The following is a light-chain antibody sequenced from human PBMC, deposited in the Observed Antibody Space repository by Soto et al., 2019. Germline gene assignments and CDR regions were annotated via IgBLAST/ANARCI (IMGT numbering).Light chain of an antibody. Sequence: EIVLTQSPCALSLSPGERATLSCRASQSVSSNLAWYQQKPGQAPRLLIYGASTRATGIPARFSGSGSGTDFTLTISSLEPEDFAVYYCQQRSKWPWTFGQGTKVDI. J-gene: IGKJ1*01. CDR1: QSVSSN. CDR3: QQRSKWPWT. CDR2: GAS. V-gene: IGKV3-11*01.